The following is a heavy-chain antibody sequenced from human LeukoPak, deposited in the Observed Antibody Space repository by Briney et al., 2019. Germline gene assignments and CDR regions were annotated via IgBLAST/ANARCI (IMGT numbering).Heavy chain of an antibody. CDR1: GGTFSSYA. J-gene: IGHJ4*02. Sequence: GASVKVSCKASGGTFSSYAINWVRQATGQGLEWMGWMNPNSGNTGYAQKFQGRVTMTRDTSTSTAYMELSSLRSEDSTVYYCAREPLRTEHIDYWGQGTLVTVSS. CDR2: MNPNSGNT. CDR3: AREPLRTEHIDY. V-gene: IGHV1-8*02. D-gene: IGHD1-14*01.